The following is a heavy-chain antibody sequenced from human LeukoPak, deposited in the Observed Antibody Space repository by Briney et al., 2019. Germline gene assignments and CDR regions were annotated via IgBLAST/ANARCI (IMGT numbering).Heavy chain of an antibody. V-gene: IGHV3-23*01. J-gene: IGHJ6*03. CDR2: ISGSGDST. Sequence: GGSLRLSCAASGFTFSNYALSWVRQAPGKGLEWVSAISGSGDSTYYADSVKGRFTISRDNSKNTLYLQMTSLRAEDTAIYYCAKDRRSNGSGSPSGYMDVWGKGTTATVSS. CDR3: AKDRRSNGSGSPSGYMDV. CDR1: GFTFSNYA. D-gene: IGHD3-10*01.